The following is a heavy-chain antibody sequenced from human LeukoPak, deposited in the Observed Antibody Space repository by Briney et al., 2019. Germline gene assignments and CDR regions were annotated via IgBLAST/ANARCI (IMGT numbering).Heavy chain of an antibody. CDR2: LYWNDDK. CDR3: AHGSKQIWDDI. J-gene: IGHJ3*02. Sequence: SGPTLVKPTQTLTLTCTFSGFSFSTGEEAVGWIRQPPGEALEWLALLYWNDDKRYSPSPSSRLTITKGTATKQVGLTMTNMDLVDTATYYCAHGSKQIWDDIWGQGTMVTVSS. V-gene: IGHV2-5*01. CDR1: GFSFSTGEEA. D-gene: IGHD1-26*01.